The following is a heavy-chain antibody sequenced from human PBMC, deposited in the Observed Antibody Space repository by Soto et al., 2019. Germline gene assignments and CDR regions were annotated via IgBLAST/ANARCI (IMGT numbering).Heavy chain of an antibody. Sequence: GGSLRLSCAASGFTVSSNYMSWVRQAPGKGLEWVSVIYSGGSTYYADSVKGRFTISRDNSKNTLYLQMNSLRAEDTAVYYCGRDGVGATTAHYWCQGTLVTVSS. D-gene: IGHD1-26*01. CDR1: GFTVSSNY. V-gene: IGHV3-53*01. CDR3: GRDGVGATTAHY. J-gene: IGHJ4*02. CDR2: IYSGGST.